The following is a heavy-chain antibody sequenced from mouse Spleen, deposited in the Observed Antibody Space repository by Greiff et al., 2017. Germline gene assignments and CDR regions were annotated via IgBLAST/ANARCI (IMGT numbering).Heavy chain of an antibody. CDR2: IYPRDGST. D-gene: IGHD1-1*01. CDR3: ARLALYYDGSYGDAMDY. CDR1: GYTFTDHT. Sequence: QVQLQQSDAELVKPGASVKISCKVSGYTFTDHTIHWMKQRPEQGLEWIGYIYPRDGSTKYNEKFKGKATLTADKSSSTAYMQLNSLTSEDSAVYFCARLALYYDGSYGDAMDYWGQGTSVTVSS. V-gene: IGHV1-78*01. J-gene: IGHJ4*01.